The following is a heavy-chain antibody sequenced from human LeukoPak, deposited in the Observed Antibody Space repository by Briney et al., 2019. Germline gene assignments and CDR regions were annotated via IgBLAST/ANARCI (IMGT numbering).Heavy chain of an antibody. D-gene: IGHD2-15*01. CDR1: GFTFSNYA. J-gene: IGHJ4*02. CDR3: AKDTLGYCSGGICYNY. CDR2: ISGSGGGT. V-gene: IGHV3-23*01. Sequence: GGSLRLSCAASGFTFSNYAMTWVRQAPGKGLEWVSGISGSGGGTHYTDSVKGRFTISRDNSKNTLYLQMNSLRAEDTAVYYCAKDTLGYCSGGICYNYWGQGTLVTVSS.